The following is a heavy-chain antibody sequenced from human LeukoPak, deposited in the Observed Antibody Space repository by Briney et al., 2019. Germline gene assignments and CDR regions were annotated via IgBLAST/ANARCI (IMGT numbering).Heavy chain of an antibody. D-gene: IGHD2-15*01. Sequence: PGRSLRLAWDTYGPSVSNSAMGWASHPAWRGMGWGSSVSGSSSSTYYADSMKGRFTLSRANSRNTLYLQMNSLRAEDTAVSHCAKGYCSGGSCYWGVFDYWGQGTLVTVSS. V-gene: IGHV3-23*01. J-gene: IGHJ4*02. CDR1: GPSVSNSA. CDR2: VSGSSSST. CDR3: AKGYCSGGSCYWGVFDY.